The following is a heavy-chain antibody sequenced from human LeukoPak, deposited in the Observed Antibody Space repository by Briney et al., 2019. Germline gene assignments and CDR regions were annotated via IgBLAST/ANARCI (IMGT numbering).Heavy chain of an antibody. Sequence: GGSLRLSCAASGFTFSSYGMSWVRQAPGKGLEWVSAISGSGGSTYYADSVKGRFTISRGNSKNTLYLQMNSLRAEDTAVYYCAKDKTSGYDYYYYYMDVWGKGTTVTISS. CDR3: AKDKTSGYDYYYYYMDV. J-gene: IGHJ6*03. CDR1: GFTFSSYG. V-gene: IGHV3-23*01. D-gene: IGHD5-12*01. CDR2: ISGSGGST.